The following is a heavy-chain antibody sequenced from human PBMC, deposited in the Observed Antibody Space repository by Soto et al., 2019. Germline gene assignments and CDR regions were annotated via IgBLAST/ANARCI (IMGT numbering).Heavy chain of an antibody. CDR2: IIPIFGTA. Sequence: QVQLVQSGAEVKKPGSSVKVSCKASGGTFSSYAISWVRQAPGQGPEWMGGIIPIFGTADYAQKFQGRVTITADESTGTAYMELSSLRSEDTAVYYCARDGGVYDYSPFDYWGQGTLVTVSS. CDR1: GGTFSSYA. J-gene: IGHJ4*02. D-gene: IGHD4-4*01. CDR3: ARDGGVYDYSPFDY. V-gene: IGHV1-69*12.